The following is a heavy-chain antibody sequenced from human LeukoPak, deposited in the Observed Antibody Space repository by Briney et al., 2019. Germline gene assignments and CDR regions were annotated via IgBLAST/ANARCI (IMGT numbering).Heavy chain of an antibody. CDR2: INQDGSEE. V-gene: IGHV3-7*01. J-gene: IGHJ4*02. Sequence: GGSLRLSCAASGFTFSNYWMSWVRQAPGKGLEWVAHINQDGSEEHYMDSVKARFIISRDNANNSLSLQMDSLRAEDTAVYYCVRDGGVSGYDLLDCWGQGTLVTVSS. CDR1: GFTFSNYW. CDR3: VRDGGVSGYDLLDC. D-gene: IGHD5-12*01.